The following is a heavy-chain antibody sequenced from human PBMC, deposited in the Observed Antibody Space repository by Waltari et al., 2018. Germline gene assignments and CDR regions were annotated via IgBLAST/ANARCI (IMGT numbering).Heavy chain of an antibody. J-gene: IGHJ4*02. CDR3: ARDESSSSGHYFDY. V-gene: IGHV3-23*01. CDR1: GFTFSSYA. CDR2: MTGNGGST. D-gene: IGHD6-6*01. Sequence: EVQLLESGGGLVQPGGSLRLSCAASGFTFSSYAMSWVRQAPGKGLEWVSGMTGNGGSTFSADSVKGRFSISRDNSKNTLYLQMNSLRAEDTAVYYCARDESSSSGHYFDYWGQGTLVTVSS.